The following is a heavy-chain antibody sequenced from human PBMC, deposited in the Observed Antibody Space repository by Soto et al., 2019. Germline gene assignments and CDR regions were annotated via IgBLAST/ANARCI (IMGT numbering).Heavy chain of an antibody. Sequence: QVQLVESGGGVVQPGRSLRLSCAASGFTFSSYGMHWVRQAPGKGLEWVAVISYDGSNKYYADSVKGRFTISRDNSKNTLYLQMNSLRAEDTAVYYCAKDQYSSSWYPAGHNWFDPWGQGTLVTVSS. CDR1: GFTFSSYG. CDR2: ISYDGSNK. V-gene: IGHV3-30*18. J-gene: IGHJ5*02. D-gene: IGHD6-13*01. CDR3: AKDQYSSSWYPAGHNWFDP.